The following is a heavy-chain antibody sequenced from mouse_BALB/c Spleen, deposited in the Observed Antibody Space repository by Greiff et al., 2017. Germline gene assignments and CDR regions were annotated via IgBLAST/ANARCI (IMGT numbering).Heavy chain of an antibody. CDR3: ARGLGSSYAY. V-gene: IGHV1-77*01. J-gene: IGHJ3*01. CDR2: IYPGSGNT. CDR1: GYTFTDYY. Sequence: QVQLKESGAELARPGASVKLSCKASGYTFTDYYINWVKQRTGQGLEWIGEIYPGSGNTYYNEKFKGKATLTADKSSSTAYMQLSSLTSEDSAVYFCARGLGSSYAYWGQGTLVTVSA. D-gene: IGHD1-1*01.